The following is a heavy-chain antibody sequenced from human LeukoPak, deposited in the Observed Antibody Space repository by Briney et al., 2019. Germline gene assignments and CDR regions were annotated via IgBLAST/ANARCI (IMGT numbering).Heavy chain of an antibody. CDR3: ARDGGIGLDY. Sequence: GGSLRPSCVASGYTFSSYGMHWVRQAPGKGLRWVAVIWYDESKKYYTDSVKGRFTVSRDVSKNTLYLQMNSLRTEDSAMYYCARDGGIGLDYWGQGTLVTVSS. CDR1: GYTFSSYG. D-gene: IGHD2-21*01. J-gene: IGHJ4*02. V-gene: IGHV3-33*01. CDR2: IWYDESKK.